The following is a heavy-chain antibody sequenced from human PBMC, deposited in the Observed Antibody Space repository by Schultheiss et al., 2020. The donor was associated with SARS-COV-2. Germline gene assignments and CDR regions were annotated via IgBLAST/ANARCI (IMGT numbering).Heavy chain of an antibody. CDR3: AVLTNSSGYSAFDI. J-gene: IGHJ3*02. Sequence: SETLSLTCTVSGGSISSYYWSWIRQHPGKGLEWIGYIYYSGSTYYNPSLKSRVTISVDTSKNQFSLKLSSVTAADTAVYYCAVLTNSSGYSAFDIWGQGTMVTVSS. D-gene: IGHD3-22*01. V-gene: IGHV4-59*06. CDR1: GGSISSYY. CDR2: IYYSGST.